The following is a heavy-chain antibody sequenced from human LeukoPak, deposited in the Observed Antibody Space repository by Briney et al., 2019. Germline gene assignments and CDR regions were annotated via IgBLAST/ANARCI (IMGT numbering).Heavy chain of an antibody. CDR3: RCRDLTSTGSGS. Sequence: GEALKICWEGCGYTFTNYWIGWGRELAGKLLEMVGIIYPGDSRTRYSQSFHGQITISADNSINTAYLQCSSLKASDTAIYYWRCRDLTSTGSGSWGQGTLVTVSS. J-gene: IGHJ5*01. CDR1: GYTFTNYW. V-gene: IGHV5-51*01. D-gene: IGHD2-2*01. CDR2: IYPGDSRT.